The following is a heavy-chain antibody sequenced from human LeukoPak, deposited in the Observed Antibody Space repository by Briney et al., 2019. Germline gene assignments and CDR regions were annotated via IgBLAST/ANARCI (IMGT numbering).Heavy chain of an antibody. D-gene: IGHD3-10*01. CDR1: GGTFSSYA. Sequence: RASVNVSCKASGGTFSSYAISWVRQAPGHGLEWMGGIIPIFGTENYAQKFQGRVTITADESTSTAYLELSSLRSEDTAVYYCAITRDYSSGSYYTPANAFDIWGQGTMVTVSS. CDR2: IIPIFGTE. V-gene: IGHV1-69*13. CDR3: AITRDYSSGSYYTPANAFDI. J-gene: IGHJ3*02.